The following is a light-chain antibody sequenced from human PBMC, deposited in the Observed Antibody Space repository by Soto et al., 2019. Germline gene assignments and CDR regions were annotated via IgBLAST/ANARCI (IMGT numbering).Light chain of an antibody. CDR1: QSVSSSY. Sequence: EFVLTQSPGTLSLSPGERATLSCRASQSVSSSYLAGYQQKPGQAPRILIYGASTRATGIPDRFSGSGSGTDFTLTITTLEPEDFALYYCQQYGSSPPLTFGGGTKVEIK. CDR2: GAS. CDR3: QQYGSSPPLT. J-gene: IGKJ4*01. V-gene: IGKV3-20*01.